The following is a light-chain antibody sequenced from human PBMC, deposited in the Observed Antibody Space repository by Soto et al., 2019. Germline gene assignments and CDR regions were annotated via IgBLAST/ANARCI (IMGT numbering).Light chain of an antibody. CDR2: EHN. J-gene: IGLJ2*01. Sequence: NFMLTQPHSVSDSPGKTVTISCTRSSGSIASNYVQRYQQRPGSSPATVIYEHNQRPSGVPDRFSGSIDSSSNSASLTISGLRAEDEADYYCQSYDSSNLVIFGGGTKLTVL. V-gene: IGLV6-57*01. CDR1: SGSIASNY. CDR3: QSYDSSNLVI.